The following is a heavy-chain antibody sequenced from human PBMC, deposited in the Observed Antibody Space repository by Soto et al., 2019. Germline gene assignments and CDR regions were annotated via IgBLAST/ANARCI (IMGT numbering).Heavy chain of an antibody. D-gene: IGHD2-2*02. CDR3: ALVGGKDIVVVPAAIRLGDYYGMDV. V-gene: IGHV5-51*01. J-gene: IGHJ6*02. CDR2: IYPGDSDT. CDR1: GYSFTSYW. Sequence: GESLKISCKGSGYSFTSYWIGWVRQMPGKGLELMGIIYPGDSDTRYSPSFQGQVTISADKSISTAYLQWSSLEASDAAMYYCALVGGKDIVVVPAAIRLGDYYGMDVWGQGTTVTVSS.